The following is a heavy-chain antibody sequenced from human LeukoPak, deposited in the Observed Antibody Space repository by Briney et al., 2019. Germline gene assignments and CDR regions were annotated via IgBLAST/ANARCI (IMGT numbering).Heavy chain of an antibody. J-gene: IGHJ6*04. CDR2: ISSSSSYI. CDR3: AELGITMIGGV. CDR1: GFSFSNYN. D-gene: IGHD3-10*02. Sequence: GGSLRLSCAASGFSFSNYNMNWVRHAPGKGLEWVSSISSSSSYIYYADSVKGRFTISRDNAKNSLYLQMHSLRAEDTAVYYCAELGITMIGGVWGKGTTVTISS. V-gene: IGHV3-21*01.